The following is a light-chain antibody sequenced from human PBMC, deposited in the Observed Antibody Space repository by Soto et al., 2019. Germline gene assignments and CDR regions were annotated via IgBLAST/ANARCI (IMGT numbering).Light chain of an antibody. CDR1: SSDVGSYNL. Sequence: QSALTQPASVSGSPGQSITISCTGTSSDVGSYNLVSWYQQHTGKAPKLMIYDDTKRPSGVTNRFSGSKSGNTASLTISGLQAEDEADYYCCSYAGSSTLLVGGGTKVTVL. CDR2: DDT. CDR3: CSYAGSSTLL. J-gene: IGLJ2*01. V-gene: IGLV2-23*01.